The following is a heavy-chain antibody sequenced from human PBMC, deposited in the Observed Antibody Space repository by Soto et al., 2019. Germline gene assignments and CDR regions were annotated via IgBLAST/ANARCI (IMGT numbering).Heavy chain of an antibody. CDR1: GGSFSGYY. CDR2: INHSGST. D-gene: IGHD4-17*01. CDR3: ARDYGGNVFDY. J-gene: IGHJ4*02. V-gene: IGHV4-34*01. Sequence: QVQLQQWGAGLLKPSETLSLTCAVYGGSFSGYYWSWIRQPPGKGLEWIGEINHSGSTNYNPSLKSRVTISVHTSKNQFSLKLSSVTAADTAVYYCARDYGGNVFDYWGQGTLVTVSS.